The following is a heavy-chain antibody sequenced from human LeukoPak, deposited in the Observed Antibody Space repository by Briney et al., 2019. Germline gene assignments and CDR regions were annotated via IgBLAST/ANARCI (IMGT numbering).Heavy chain of an antibody. CDR2: IIPIFGTA. V-gene: IGHV1-69*13. J-gene: IGHJ6*02. CDR3: ARVALWFGAATRDYYYGMDV. Sequence: VASVKVSCKASGGTFSSYAISWVRQAPGQGLEWMGGIIPIFGTANYAQKFQSRVTITADESTSTAYMELSSLRSEDTAVYYCARVALWFGAATRDYYYGMDVWGQGTTVTVSS. CDR1: GGTFSSYA. D-gene: IGHD3-10*01.